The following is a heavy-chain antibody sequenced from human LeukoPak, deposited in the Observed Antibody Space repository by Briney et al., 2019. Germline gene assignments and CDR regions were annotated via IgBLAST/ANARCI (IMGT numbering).Heavy chain of an antibody. CDR3: AKLGAYDFWTQFDY. CDR1: GFTFSGYA. CDR2: ISGSGGST. J-gene: IGHJ4*02. Sequence: GGSLRLSCAASGFTFSGYAVSWVRQAPGKGLEWVSAISGSGGSTYYADSVKGRFTISRDNSKNTLYLQMNSQRAEDTAVYYCAKLGAYDFWTQFDYWGQGTLVTVSS. D-gene: IGHD3-3*01. V-gene: IGHV3-23*01.